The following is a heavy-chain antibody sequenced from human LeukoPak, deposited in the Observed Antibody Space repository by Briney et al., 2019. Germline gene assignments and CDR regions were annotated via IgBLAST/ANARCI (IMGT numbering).Heavy chain of an antibody. J-gene: IGHJ5*02. CDR1: GFTFSSYW. V-gene: IGHV3-7*01. D-gene: IGHD3-10*01. CDR3: ARDGVTMVRGARNWFDP. CDR2: IKQDGSEK. Sequence: GGSLRLSCPASGFTFSSYWMSWVRQAPGKGLEWVANIKQDGSEKYYVDSVKGRFTISRDNAKNSLYLQMNSLRAEDTAVYYCARDGVTMVRGARNWFDPWGQGTLVTVSS.